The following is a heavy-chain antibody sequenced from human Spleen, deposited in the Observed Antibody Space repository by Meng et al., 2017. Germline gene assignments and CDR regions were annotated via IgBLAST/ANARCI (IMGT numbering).Heavy chain of an antibody. D-gene: IGHD3-16*01. CDR3: ARLNVLPDY. CDR2: IDYSGTT. CDR1: GGSIGSNSYH. Sequence: QLQLQESGPGLVKPSETLSLTCTVSGGSIGSNSYHWGWIRQPPGKGLEWVGTIDYSGTTYSNSSLKSRVTTSVDRSKNQFSLKLSSVTAADTAVYYCARLNVLPDYWGQGTLVTVSS. J-gene: IGHJ4*02. V-gene: IGHV4-39*07.